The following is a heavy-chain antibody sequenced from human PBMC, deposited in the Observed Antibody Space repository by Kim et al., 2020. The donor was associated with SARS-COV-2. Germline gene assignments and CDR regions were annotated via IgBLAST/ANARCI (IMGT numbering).Heavy chain of an antibody. CDR3: VRFPYCGDDSVILVVTAP. J-gene: IGHJ5*02. Sequence: GGSLRLSCEASGFTFNSYSMSWVRQAPGKGLEWVSSISHDSSEMLYGASMNGRSTISRDNAKNTVHLKMNSLRPEDTADYYCVRFPYCGDDSVILVVTAPGGQG. CDR2: ISHDSSEM. CDR1: GFTFNSYS. V-gene: IGHV3-21*01. D-gene: IGHD2-21*02.